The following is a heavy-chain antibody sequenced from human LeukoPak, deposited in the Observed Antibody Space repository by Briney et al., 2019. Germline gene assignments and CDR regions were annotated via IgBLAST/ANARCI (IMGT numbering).Heavy chain of an antibody. CDR1: GFTLRDYY. J-gene: IGHJ2*01. D-gene: IGHD2/OR15-2a*01. V-gene: IGHV3-11*04. CDR3: ARSSSYFTYFDL. Sequence: GGSLILSCAASGFTLRDYYMSWIRQAPGKGLEWISYMSSTGNTIYYAESVKGRFTVSRDSANNSMSLQMTSLRAEGSAVYYCARSSSYFTYFDLWGRDTLVTVSS. CDR2: MSSTGNTI.